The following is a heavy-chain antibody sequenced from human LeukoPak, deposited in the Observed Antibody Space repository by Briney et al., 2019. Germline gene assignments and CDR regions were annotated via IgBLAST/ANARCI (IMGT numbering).Heavy chain of an antibody. Sequence: SETLSLTCTVSGYSISSGYYWGWIRQPPGKGLEWIGSICHSGSTYYNPSLKSRVTISVDTSKNQFSLKLSSVTAADTAVYYCARAGLQYEHSIWGQGTLVTVSS. J-gene: IGHJ4*02. CDR2: ICHSGST. D-gene: IGHD4-11*01. V-gene: IGHV4-38-2*02. CDR3: ARAGLQYEHSI. CDR1: GYSISSGYY.